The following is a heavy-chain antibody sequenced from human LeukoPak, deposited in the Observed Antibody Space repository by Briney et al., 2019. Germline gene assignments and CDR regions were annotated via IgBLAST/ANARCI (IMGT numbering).Heavy chain of an antibody. CDR1: GFSFSRYW. CDR3: ARLKDDVTKFDY. J-gene: IGHJ4*02. Sequence: GRSLRLSCAGSGFSFSRYWMAWVRQAPGKGLEWVASINQDVSRIHYVDSVKGRFTISRDNAKSSLFLQMTSLRVEDTAVYYCARLKDDVTKFDYWGQGTLVTVSS. V-gene: IGHV3-7*01. D-gene: IGHD2-8*01. CDR2: INQDVSRI.